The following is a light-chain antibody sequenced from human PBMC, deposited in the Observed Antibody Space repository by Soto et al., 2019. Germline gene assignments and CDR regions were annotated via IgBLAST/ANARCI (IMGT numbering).Light chain of an antibody. Sequence: QSALTQPASVSGSPGQSITISCTGTSSDVGSYNFVSCYQQHPGKAPKVTIYDVTQRPSGVSNRFSGSKSGNTASLTISGLQDEDEADYYCCSYAGRSTWVFGGGTKVTVL. V-gene: IGLV2-23*02. CDR1: SSDVGSYNF. CDR2: DVT. CDR3: CSYAGRSTWV. J-gene: IGLJ3*02.